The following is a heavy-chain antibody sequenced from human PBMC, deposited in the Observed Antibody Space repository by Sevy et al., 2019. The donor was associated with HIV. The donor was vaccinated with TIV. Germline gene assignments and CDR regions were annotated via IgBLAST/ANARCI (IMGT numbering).Heavy chain of an antibody. CDR3: AKAVADSNFYYGLDV. CDR2: IWFDGSNK. CDR1: GFTFSNYS. V-gene: IGHV3-33*06. D-gene: IGHD6-19*01. Sequence: GGSLRLSCAASGFTFSNYSMHWVRQAPGKGLEWVALIWFDGSNKYYADSVKGRFTISRDNSKNTLYLQMNSLRAEDTAVYYCAKAVADSNFYYGLDVWGQGTMVTVSS. J-gene: IGHJ6*02.